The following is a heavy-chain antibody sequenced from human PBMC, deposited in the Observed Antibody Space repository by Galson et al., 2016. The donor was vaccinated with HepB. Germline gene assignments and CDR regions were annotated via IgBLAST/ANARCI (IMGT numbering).Heavy chain of an antibody. CDR3: ARGVIFDY. V-gene: IGHV1-46*01. D-gene: IGHD2-21*01. Sequence: SVKVSCKASGYTFTSFHMHWVRQAPGQGLEWMGRVSRSGGSANYAQKFQGRVTMTRDTSTSTLYMELSSLKSEDTAVYYCARGVIFDYWGQGTLVTVSS. CDR1: GYTFTSFH. J-gene: IGHJ4*02. CDR2: VSRSGGSA.